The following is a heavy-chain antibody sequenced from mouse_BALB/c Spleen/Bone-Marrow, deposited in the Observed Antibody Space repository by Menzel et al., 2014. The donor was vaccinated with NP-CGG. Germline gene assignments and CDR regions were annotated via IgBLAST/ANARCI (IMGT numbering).Heavy chain of an antibody. CDR2: INPSSGYT. CDR1: GYTFTTYT. J-gene: IGHJ2*01. V-gene: IGHV1-4*01. CDR3: ARRDYGYVFFDY. Sequence: QVQLQQSGAELARPGASVKMSCRASGYTFTTYTIHWVRQRPGQGLEWIGYINPSSGYTNYIQKFKDKATLTADKSSSTAYMQLSSLTSEDSAVYYCARRDYGYVFFDYRGPGTTLTVSS. D-gene: IGHD2-2*01.